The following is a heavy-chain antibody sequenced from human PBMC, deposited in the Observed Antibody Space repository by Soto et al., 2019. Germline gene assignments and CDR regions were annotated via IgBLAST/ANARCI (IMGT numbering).Heavy chain of an antibody. CDR2: IIPVFGTA. Sequence: QVQLVQSGAEVKKPGSSVKVSCKASGGSLSNYGISWVRQAPGQGLEWMGGIIPVFGTANYAQKFQGRVTITADESTRIVSMDLTSLRSEDTAVYYCARGDATKIVVTTYYGMDVWGQGTTVTVSS. D-gene: IGHD4-17*01. CDR1: GGSLSNYG. V-gene: IGHV1-69*12. CDR3: ARGDATKIVVTTYYGMDV. J-gene: IGHJ6*02.